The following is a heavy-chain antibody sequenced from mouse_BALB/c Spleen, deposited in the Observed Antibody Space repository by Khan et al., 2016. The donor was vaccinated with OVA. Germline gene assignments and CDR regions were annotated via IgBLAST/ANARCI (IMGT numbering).Heavy chain of an antibody. D-gene: IGHD1-1*01. CDR3: ARCNYDRNGLYALDY. CDR2: ISPGSGNP. J-gene: IGHJ4*01. Sequence: DLVKPGASVKLSCKASGYTFTSYWINWIQQRPGQGLEWAGQISPGSGNPYYKKLFKGKATLTVDTSSTTVYIQLSSLSSEDSTVYFCARCNYDRNGLYALDYWGQGTSVTVSS. CDR1: GYTFTSYW. V-gene: IGHV1S41*01.